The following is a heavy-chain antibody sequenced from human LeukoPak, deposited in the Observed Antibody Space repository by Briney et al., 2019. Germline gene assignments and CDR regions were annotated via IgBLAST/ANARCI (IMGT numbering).Heavy chain of an antibody. J-gene: IGHJ6*03. V-gene: IGHV3-21*01. CDR3: TRXXXXXVPAASXYXXDX. CDR2: ITSSSTYI. CDR1: GFTFSRFI. Sequence: PGGSLRLACEASGFTFSRFIMSWVRQAPGKGLEWVSSITSSSTYIYYADSVKGRFTISRDNAKNSLYLQMNSLRAEDTAVYYCTRXXXXXVPAASXYXXDXXGKGTXVTVXS. D-gene: IGHD2-2*01.